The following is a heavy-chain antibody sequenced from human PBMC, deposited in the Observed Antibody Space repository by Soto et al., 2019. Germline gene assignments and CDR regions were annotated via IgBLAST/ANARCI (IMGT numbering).Heavy chain of an antibody. J-gene: IGHJ4*02. CDR3: AGLKYFDTSDYLAY. D-gene: IGHD3-22*01. CDR2: IYYSGST. CDR1: GGSISSRSYY. V-gene: IGHV4-39*02. Sequence: QLQLQESGPGLVKPSETLSLTCTGSGGSISSRSYYWGWIRQPPGKGLEWIGSIYYSGSTYYNPSLKGRVTISVDTSKNHFSLKLRSVTAADTAVYYCAGLKYFDTSDYLAYWGQGTLVTVSS.